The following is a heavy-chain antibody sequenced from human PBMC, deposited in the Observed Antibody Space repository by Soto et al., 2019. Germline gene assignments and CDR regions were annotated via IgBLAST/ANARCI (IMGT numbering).Heavy chain of an antibody. CDR3: ARARGRPDLRDTHYYDSSDLDYGMDV. D-gene: IGHD3-22*01. CDR2: INQDGSEK. CDR1: GFTFSSYW. V-gene: IGHV3-7*01. Sequence: EVRLVESGGGVVQPGGSLTLSCAASGFTFSSYWMTWVRQAPGKGLEWVANINQDGSEKYYMDSMKGRFTISRDNAKNSLLLQLNSLRAEDTAVYYCARARGRPDLRDTHYYDSSDLDYGMDVWGQGTTVTVSS. J-gene: IGHJ6*02.